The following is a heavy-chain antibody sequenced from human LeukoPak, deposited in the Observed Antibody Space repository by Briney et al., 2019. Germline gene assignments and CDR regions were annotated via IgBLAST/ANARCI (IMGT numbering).Heavy chain of an antibody. V-gene: IGHV1-2*02. J-gene: IGHJ4*02. Sequence: ASVKVSCKASGYTFTGYYMHWVRQAPGQGLEWMGWINPNSGGTNYAQKFQGRVTMTRDTSISTAYMELSRLRSDDTAVYYCARVANIVATTSPFDYWGQGTLVTVSS. CDR3: ARVANIVATTSPFDY. CDR2: INPNSGGT. D-gene: IGHD5-12*01. CDR1: GYTFTGYY.